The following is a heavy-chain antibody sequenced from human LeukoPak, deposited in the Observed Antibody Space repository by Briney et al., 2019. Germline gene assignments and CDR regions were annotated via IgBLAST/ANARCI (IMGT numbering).Heavy chain of an antibody. D-gene: IGHD3-3*01. J-gene: IGHJ6*03. CDR1: GGSFSGYC. CDR2: INHSGST. CDR3: ARLSQFGVLRFSYYMDV. Sequence: SETLSLTCAVYGGSFSGYCWSWIRQPPGKGLEWIGEINHSGSTNYNPSLKSRVTISVDTSKNQFSLKLSSVTAADTAVYYCARLSQFGVLRFSYYMDVWGKGTTVTVSS. V-gene: IGHV4-34*01.